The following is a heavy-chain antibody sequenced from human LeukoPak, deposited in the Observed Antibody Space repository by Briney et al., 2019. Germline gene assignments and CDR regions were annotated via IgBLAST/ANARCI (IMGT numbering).Heavy chain of an antibody. CDR3: AKDKYSSSYGSDY. J-gene: IGHJ4*02. Sequence: GGSLRLSCAASGFTFSSYGMHWVRQAPGKGLEWVAVISYDGSNKYYADSVKGRFTISRDNSKNTLYLQMNSLRAEDTAVYYCAKDKYSSSYGSDYWGQGTLVTVSS. V-gene: IGHV3-30*18. CDR1: GFTFSSYG. D-gene: IGHD6-6*01. CDR2: ISYDGSNK.